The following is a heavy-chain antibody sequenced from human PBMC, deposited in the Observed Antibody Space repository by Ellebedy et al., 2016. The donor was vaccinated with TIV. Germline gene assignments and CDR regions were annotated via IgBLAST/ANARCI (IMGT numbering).Heavy chain of an antibody. CDR1: GFTFSIFA. CDR3: AKRDSSGYYYARLFDY. Sequence: GGSLRLSCAASGFTFSIFAMSWVRQAPGKGLEWVSTISASGESTYYAGSVTGRFTISRVNAKNTLYLQMNSLRAEDTAVYYCAKRDSSGYYYARLFDYWGQGTLVTVSS. V-gene: IGHV3-23*01. D-gene: IGHD3-22*01. CDR2: ISASGEST. J-gene: IGHJ4*02.